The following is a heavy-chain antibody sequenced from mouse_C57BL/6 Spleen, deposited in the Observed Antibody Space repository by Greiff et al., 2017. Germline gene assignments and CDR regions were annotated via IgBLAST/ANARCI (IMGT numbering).Heavy chain of an antibody. CDR2: IYPRDGST. J-gene: IGHJ4*01. CDR3: ARNYYGSSYAMDY. V-gene: IGHV1-78*01. Sequence: VKLQESDAELVKPGASVKISCKVSGYTFTDHTIHWMKQRPEQGLEWIGYIYPRDGSTKYNEKFKGKATLTADKSSSTAYMQLNSLTSEDSAVYFCARNYYGSSYAMDYWGQGTSVTVSS. D-gene: IGHD1-1*01. CDR1: GYTFTDHT.